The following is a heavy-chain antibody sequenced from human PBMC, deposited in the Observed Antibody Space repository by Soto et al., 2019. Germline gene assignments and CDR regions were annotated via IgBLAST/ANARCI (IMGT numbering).Heavy chain of an antibody. CDR3: ARAVAVPADFDY. CDR1: GYTFTGYA. D-gene: IGHD6-19*01. Sequence: QVQLVQSGAEEKKPGASVKDSCKASGYTFTGYAMHWVRQAPGQRLEWMGWINAGNGNTKYSQKFQGRVTITRDTSASTAYMELSSLRSEDTAVYYCARAVAVPADFDYWGQGTLVTVS. J-gene: IGHJ4*02. CDR2: INAGNGNT. V-gene: IGHV1-3*05.